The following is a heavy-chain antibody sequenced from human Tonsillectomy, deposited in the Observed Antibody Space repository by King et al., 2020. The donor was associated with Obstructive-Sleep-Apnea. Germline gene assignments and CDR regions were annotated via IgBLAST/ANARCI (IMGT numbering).Heavy chain of an antibody. Sequence: VQLVVSGGGLVQPGWSLRHSCAASGFTFSNQTMSWVRQAPGKGLEWVSLISGSGGSTYYADSVKGRFTISRDNSKNTLYLQMTSLRAEDTAVYYCAKDGDSSDFWSGYSYFDYWGQGTLVTVSS. CDR2: ISGSGGST. CDR1: GFTFSNQT. J-gene: IGHJ4*02. D-gene: IGHD3-3*01. V-gene: IGHV3-23*04. CDR3: AKDGDSSDFWSGYSYFDY.